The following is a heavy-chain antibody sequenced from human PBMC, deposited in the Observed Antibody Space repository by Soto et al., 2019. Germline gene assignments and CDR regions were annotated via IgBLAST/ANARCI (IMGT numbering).Heavy chain of an antibody. CDR3: AREKARTVTKQKPHYYYGMDV. CDR2: ISAYNGNT. J-gene: IGHJ6*02. Sequence: ASVKVSCKASGYTFTSYGISWVRQAPGQGLEWMGWISAYNGNTNYAQKLQGRVTMTTDTSTSTAYMELRSLRSDDTAVYYCAREKARTVTKQKPHYYYGMDVWG. V-gene: IGHV1-18*01. D-gene: IGHD4-17*01. CDR1: GYTFTSYG.